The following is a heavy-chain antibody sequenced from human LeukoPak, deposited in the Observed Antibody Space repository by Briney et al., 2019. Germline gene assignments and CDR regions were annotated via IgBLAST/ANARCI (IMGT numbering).Heavy chain of an antibody. CDR2: ISGSGGDT. J-gene: IGHJ6*03. D-gene: IGHD3-3*01. CDR1: GFTFSSYA. Sequence: PGGSLRLSCAAPGFTFSSYAMSWVRQAPGKGLEWVSVISGSGGDTYYADSVKGRFTISRDNSKNTLYLQMNSLRAEDTAVYYCAKRPGQITIFGVVPYYMDVWGKGTTVTVSS. V-gene: IGHV3-23*01. CDR3: AKRPGQITIFGVVPYYMDV.